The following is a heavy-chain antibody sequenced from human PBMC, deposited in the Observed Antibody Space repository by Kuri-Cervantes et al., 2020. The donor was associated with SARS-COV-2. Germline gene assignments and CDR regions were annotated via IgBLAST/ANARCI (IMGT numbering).Heavy chain of an antibody. CDR1: GFTFSDYY. V-gene: IGHV3-11*04. D-gene: IGHD6-19*01. Sequence: GGSLRLSCAASGFTFSDYYMSWIRQAPGKGLEWVSYISSSGSTIYYAASVKGRFTISRDNAKNSLYLQMNSLRAEDTAVYYCARERNSGWTMFFEYWGQGTLVTVSS. CDR2: ISSSGSTI. J-gene: IGHJ4*02. CDR3: ARERNSGWTMFFEY.